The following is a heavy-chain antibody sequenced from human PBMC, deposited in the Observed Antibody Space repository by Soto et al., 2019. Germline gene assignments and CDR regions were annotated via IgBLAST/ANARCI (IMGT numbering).Heavy chain of an antibody. V-gene: IGHV1-18*01. CDR1: GYTFTRYC. J-gene: IGHJ4*02. D-gene: IGHD6-19*01. CDR3: AREDYSSGCYCY. CDR2: LSAYNGNT. Sequence: ASVKVCCKASGYTFTRYCMSWVRQAPGQGLEWMGWLSAYNGNTNYAQKLQGRVTMTTDTSTSTAYMELRSLRSDDTAVYSCAREDYSSGCYCYWGQGTLVTVSS.